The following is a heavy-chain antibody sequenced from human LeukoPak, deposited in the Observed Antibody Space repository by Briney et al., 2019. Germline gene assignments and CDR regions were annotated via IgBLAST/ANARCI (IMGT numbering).Heavy chain of an antibody. V-gene: IGHV3-7*01. CDR2: IKQDGSEK. J-gene: IGHJ4*02. Sequence: GGSLRLSCAASGFTFSSYWMGWVRQAPGKGLEWVANIKQDGSEKYYVDSVKGRFTISRDNAKNSLYLQMNSLRAEDTAVYYCAREEYDRYSSSWRHFDYWGQGTLVTVSS. CDR3: AREEYDRYSSSWRHFDY. CDR1: GFTFSSYW. D-gene: IGHD6-13*01.